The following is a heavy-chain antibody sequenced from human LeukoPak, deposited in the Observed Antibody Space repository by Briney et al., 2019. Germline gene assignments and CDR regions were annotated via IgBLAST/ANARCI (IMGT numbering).Heavy chain of an antibody. CDR3: ARQGTYSSAIGMGY. CDR1: GGTFISYA. CDR2: INAGNGNI. Sequence: GASVKVSCKASGGTFISYAISWVRQAPGQRLEWMGRINAGNGNIIYSQNFQGRVTMTRDTSTRTVYMEVNSLRSEDTAVYYCARQGTYSSAIGMGYWGQGTLVTVSS. D-gene: IGHD6-19*01. J-gene: IGHJ4*02. V-gene: IGHV1-3*01.